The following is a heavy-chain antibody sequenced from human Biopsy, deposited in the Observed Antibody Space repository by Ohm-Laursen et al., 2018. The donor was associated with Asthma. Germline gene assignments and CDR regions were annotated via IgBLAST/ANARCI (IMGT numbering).Heavy chain of an antibody. J-gene: IGHJ4*02. V-gene: IGHV3-30*18. CDR3: AKRRGYSGHDNDY. Sequence: SLRLSCAASGFMFRSFGMHWVRQAPGKWLEWVAVISYDGNHKFYEDSVKGRFTISRDNSKNTLYLQMNSLGTEDTTVYYCAKRRGYSGHDNDYWGQGTLVIVSP. D-gene: IGHD5-12*01. CDR1: GFMFRSFG. CDR2: ISYDGNHK.